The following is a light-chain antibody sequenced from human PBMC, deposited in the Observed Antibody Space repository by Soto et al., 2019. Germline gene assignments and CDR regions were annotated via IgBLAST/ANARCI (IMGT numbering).Light chain of an antibody. J-gene: IGKJ1*01. V-gene: IGKV3-20*01. CDR2: GAS. CDR1: QSVTSSY. CDR3: QQYHSSPLT. Sequence: EIVVRQSPGTLSLSPGERATLSCRASQSVTSSYLAWYQQKPGQAPRRLIYGASIRATGIPDRFSGSGSGTDFTLTISRLEPEDFALYFCQQYHSSPLTFGQGTKV.